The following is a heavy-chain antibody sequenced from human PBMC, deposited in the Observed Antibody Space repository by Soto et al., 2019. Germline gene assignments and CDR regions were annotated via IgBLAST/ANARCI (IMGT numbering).Heavy chain of an antibody. CDR1: VFTFSSYA. V-gene: IGHV3-30-3*01. CDR2: ISYDGSNK. Sequence: GGSLRLSCAASVFTFSSYAMHWVRQAPGKGLEWVAVISYDGSNKYYADSVKGRFTISRDNSKNTLYLQMNSLRAEDTAVYYCARDYPRDYYYYGMDVWGQGTTVTVSS. J-gene: IGHJ6*02. CDR3: ARDYPRDYYYYGMDV.